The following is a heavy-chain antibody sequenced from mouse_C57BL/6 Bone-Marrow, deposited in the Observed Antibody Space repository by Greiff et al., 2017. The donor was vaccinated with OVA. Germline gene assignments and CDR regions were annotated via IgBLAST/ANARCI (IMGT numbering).Heavy chain of an antibody. D-gene: IGHD1-1*01. CDR3: ARETVLATGYFDV. J-gene: IGHJ1*03. V-gene: IGHV5-16*01. CDR1: GFTFSDYS. Sequence: EVQLVESEGGLVQPGSSMKLSCKASGFTFSDYSMAWVRQVPEKGLEWVANINYYGSSTYYLDTLKGRFIFSSDNAKNILYLYMSCLKSEDTASYYCARETVLATGYFDVWGTGTTVTVSS. CDR2: INYYGSST.